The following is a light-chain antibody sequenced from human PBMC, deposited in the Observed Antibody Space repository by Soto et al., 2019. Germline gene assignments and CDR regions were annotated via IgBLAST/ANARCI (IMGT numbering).Light chain of an antibody. CDR3: HVWDGTGNQVV. Sequence: YELTQPPSVSVAPGQTARIPCGGDNIGTKSVHWYQQKPGQAPVMVVYDDSDRPSGIPERFSGSNSGNTATLTISRVAAGDEADYYCHVWDGTGNQVVFGGGTKVTVL. CDR1: NIGTKS. V-gene: IGLV3-21*02. J-gene: IGLJ2*01. CDR2: DDS.